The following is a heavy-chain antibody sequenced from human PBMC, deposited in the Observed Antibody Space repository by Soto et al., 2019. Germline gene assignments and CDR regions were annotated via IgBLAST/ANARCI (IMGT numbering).Heavy chain of an antibody. D-gene: IGHD6-19*01. Sequence: QVQLQQRGAGLLKPSETLSLTCAAYGGSFSGYYWSWIRQPPGKGLEWIGEINHSGSTNYNPSLKSRVTISVDTSKNQFSLKLSSVTAADTAVYYCARHIAVAGTWVGWFDPWGQGTLVTVSS. CDR3: ARHIAVAGTWVGWFDP. V-gene: IGHV4-34*01. CDR1: GGSFSGYY. CDR2: INHSGST. J-gene: IGHJ5*02.